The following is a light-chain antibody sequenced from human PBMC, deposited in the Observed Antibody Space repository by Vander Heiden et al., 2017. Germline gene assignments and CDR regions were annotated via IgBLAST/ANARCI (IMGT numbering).Light chain of an antibody. CDR2: AAS. CDR1: QGIRND. Sequence: DTQMTQSPSPLSASAGHTVTISRRASQGIRNDLGWYQQKPGEAPKRLIYAASSLQGGVPSRFSGSRSETEFTLTIGSRQPEDFATYYCLQHSGYSPYTFGQGTKVEIK. J-gene: IGKJ2*01. V-gene: IGKV1-17*01. CDR3: LQHSGYSPYT.